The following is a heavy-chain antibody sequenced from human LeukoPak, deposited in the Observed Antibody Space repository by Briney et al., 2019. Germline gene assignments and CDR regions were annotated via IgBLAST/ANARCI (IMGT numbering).Heavy chain of an antibody. Sequence: SETLSLTCTVSGGSISTSNYYWGWIRQPPGKGLEWIGNIFYSGSTYYSPSLRSRVTISLDTSRNQFSLKLNSVTAADTAVYYCASGYGDIKDWGQGTLVTVSS. CDR3: ASGYGDIKD. CDR2: IFYSGST. J-gene: IGHJ4*02. D-gene: IGHD4-17*01. CDR1: GGSISTSNYY. V-gene: IGHV4-39*07.